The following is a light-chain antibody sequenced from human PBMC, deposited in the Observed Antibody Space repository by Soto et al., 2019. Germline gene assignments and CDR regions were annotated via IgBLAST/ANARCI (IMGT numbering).Light chain of an antibody. CDR2: EVN. CDR1: SSDVGGYNY. J-gene: IGLJ1*01. CDR3: CSYDGSSTSFV. V-gene: IGLV2-8*01. Sequence: QSVLTQPPSASGSPGQSVAISCTGTSSDVGGYNYVSWYQQHPGKAPKLMIYEVNKRPSGVPDRFSGSKSGNTASLTVSGLQAEDEADYYCCSYDGSSTSFVFGTGTKVTVL.